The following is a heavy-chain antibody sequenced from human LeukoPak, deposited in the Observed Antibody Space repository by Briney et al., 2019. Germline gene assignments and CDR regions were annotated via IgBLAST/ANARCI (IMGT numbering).Heavy chain of an antibody. V-gene: IGHV4-59*01. J-gene: IGHJ4*02. CDR3: ARHRPNTSSRSYFDS. Sequence: PSETLSLTCTVSGGSISSYYWSWIRQPPGKGLEWIGYIYYSGSTNYNPSLKSRVTISVDTSKNQFSLKLSSVTAADTAVYYCARHRPNTSSRSYFDSWGQGTLVTVSS. D-gene: IGHD1/OR15-1a*01. CDR1: GGSISSYY. CDR2: IYYSGST.